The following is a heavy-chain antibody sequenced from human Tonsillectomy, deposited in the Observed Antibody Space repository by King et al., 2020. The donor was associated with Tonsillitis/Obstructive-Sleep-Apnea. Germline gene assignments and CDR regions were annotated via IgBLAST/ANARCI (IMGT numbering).Heavy chain of an antibody. CDR1: GFTFSSYS. Sequence: KLVQSGGGLVKPGGSLRLSCAASGFTFSSYSMHWVRQAPGKGLEWVSSISSSSSYIYYADSVKGRFTISRDNAKNSLYLQMNSLRAEDTAVYYCAREEYQLLSLDYWGQGTLVTVSS. D-gene: IGHD2-2*01. V-gene: IGHV3-21*01. CDR2: ISSSSSYI. CDR3: AREEYQLLSLDY. J-gene: IGHJ4*02.